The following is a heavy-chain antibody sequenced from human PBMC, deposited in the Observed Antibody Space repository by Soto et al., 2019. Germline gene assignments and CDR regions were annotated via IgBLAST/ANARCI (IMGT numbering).Heavy chain of an antibody. V-gene: IGHV1-18*01. CDR2: ISAYNGNT. J-gene: IGHJ6*03. CDR1: GYTFTSYG. D-gene: IGHD2-2*01. Sequence: ASVKVSCKASGYTFTSYGISWVRQAPGQGLEWMGWISAYNGNTNYAQKLQGRVTMTTETSTSTAYMELRSPRSDDTAVYYGARVPYCSSTSCYVSYYYYYMDVWGKGTTVTVSS. CDR3: ARVPYCSSTSCYVSYYYYYMDV.